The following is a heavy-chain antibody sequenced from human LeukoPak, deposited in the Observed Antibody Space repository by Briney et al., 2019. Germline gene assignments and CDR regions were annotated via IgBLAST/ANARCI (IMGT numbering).Heavy chain of an antibody. J-gene: IGHJ4*02. CDR3: AKVYALRGNFDY. Sequence: PGGSLRLSCAASGFTFSSYAMSWARQAPGKGLEWVSAISGSGGSTYYADSVKGRFTISRDNSKNTLYLQMNSLRAEDTAVYYCAKVYALRGNFDYWGQGTLVTVSS. V-gene: IGHV3-23*01. CDR1: GFTFSSYA. CDR2: ISGSGGST. D-gene: IGHD2-15*01.